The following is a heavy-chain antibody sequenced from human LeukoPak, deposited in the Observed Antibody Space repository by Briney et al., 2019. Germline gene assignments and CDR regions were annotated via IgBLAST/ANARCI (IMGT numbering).Heavy chain of an antibody. D-gene: IGHD5-24*01. CDR2: INSDGSWT. V-gene: IGHV3-74*01. CDR1: GNYW. CDR3: AKGADVEMATIGLSFDY. J-gene: IGHJ4*02. Sequence: GGSLRLSCAASGNYWMHWVRQVPGKGLVWVSHINSDGSWTSYADSVKGRFTISKDNAKNSLYLQMNSLRAEDTALYYCAKGADVEMATIGLSFDYWGQGTLVTVSS.